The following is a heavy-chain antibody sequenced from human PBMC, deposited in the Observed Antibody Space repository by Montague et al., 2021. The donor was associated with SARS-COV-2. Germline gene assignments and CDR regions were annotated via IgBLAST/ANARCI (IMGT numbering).Heavy chain of an antibody. CDR1: GGSISSSSYY. CDR3: ARDPSRQLLLYPVGGYYYGMDV. V-gene: IGHV4-39*07. J-gene: IGHJ6*02. Sequence: SETLSLTCTVSGGSISSSSYYWGWIRQPPGKGLEWIGSIYYSGSTYYNPSHKSRVTISVDTPKNQFSLKLTSVTAAGTAVYYCARDPSRQLLLYPVGGYYYGMDVWGQGTTVTVSS. D-gene: IGHD2-2*02. CDR2: IYYSGST.